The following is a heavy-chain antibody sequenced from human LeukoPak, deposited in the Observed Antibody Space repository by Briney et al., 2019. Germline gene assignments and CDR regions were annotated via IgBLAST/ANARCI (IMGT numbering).Heavy chain of an antibody. V-gene: IGHV4-38-2*02. J-gene: IGHJ6*03. CDR2: IDYSGYT. Sequence: SETLSLTCTVSGYSISSGFYWSWIRQTPGKGLEWIGYIDYSGYTNYNPSLKSRVTISADTSKNQFSLKLSSVTAADTAVYYCASYCSGGSCYHYYYYYYMDVWGKGTTVTISS. D-gene: IGHD2-15*01. CDR1: GYSISSGFY. CDR3: ASYCSGGSCYHYYYYYYMDV.